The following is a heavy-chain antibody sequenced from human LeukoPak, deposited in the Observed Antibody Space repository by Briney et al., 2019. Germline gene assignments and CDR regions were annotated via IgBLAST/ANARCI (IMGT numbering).Heavy chain of an antibody. CDR2: IYYSGTT. CDR3: VRHVAPYTGTYFDL. Sequence: SETLSLTCSVSGGSISSSSYYWGWIRQPPGKGLEWIGNIYYSGTTYYNPSLKSRVTISVDTSNNQFSLKLSSVTAADTAVYFGVRHVAPYTGTYFDLWGQGTLVPSPQ. J-gene: IGHJ4*02. V-gene: IGHV4-39*01. D-gene: IGHD1-26*01. CDR1: GGSISSSSYY.